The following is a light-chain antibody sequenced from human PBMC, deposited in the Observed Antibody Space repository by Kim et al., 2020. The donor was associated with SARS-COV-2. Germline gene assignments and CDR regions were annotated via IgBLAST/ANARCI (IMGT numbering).Light chain of an antibody. CDR1: ISDAGGHNY. J-gene: IGLJ2*01. CDR3: CSYAGSYTVV. V-gene: IGLV2-11*01. CDR2: DVS. Sequence: GPSVTISCTGAISDAGGHNYVTWYQQHPGKAPELMIYDVSKRPSGVPDRFSVSKSGNTASLTISGRRAEDESDYYCCSYAGSYTVVFGGGTRLIAL.